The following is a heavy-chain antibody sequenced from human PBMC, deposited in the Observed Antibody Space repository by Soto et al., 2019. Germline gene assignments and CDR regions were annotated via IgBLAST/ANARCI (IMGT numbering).Heavy chain of an antibody. CDR3: ARGQRIASPGRPDV. D-gene: IGHD6-13*01. J-gene: IGHJ6*02. CDR1: GGSVSSGSYY. CDR2: IYYSGST. Sequence: SETLSLTGTVSGGSVSSGSYYWSWIRQPPGKGLEWLGYIYYSGSTNYNPSLKSRVTISVDTSKNQFSLKLSSVTAADTAVYYRARGQRIASPGRPDVCGQGTTVTFSS. V-gene: IGHV4-61*01.